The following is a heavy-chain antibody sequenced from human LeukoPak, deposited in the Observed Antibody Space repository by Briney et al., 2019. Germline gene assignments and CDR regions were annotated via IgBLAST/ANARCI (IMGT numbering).Heavy chain of an antibody. Sequence: PGGSLRLSCAASGFTFSSYAMSWVRQAPGKGLEWVSAISGSGGSTYYADSVKGRFTISRDNSKNPLYLQMNSLRAEDTAVYYCAKVDDFWSGQNWFDPWGQGTLVTVSS. CDR1: GFTFSSYA. CDR2: ISGSGGST. J-gene: IGHJ5*02. V-gene: IGHV3-23*01. CDR3: AKVDDFWSGQNWFDP. D-gene: IGHD3-3*01.